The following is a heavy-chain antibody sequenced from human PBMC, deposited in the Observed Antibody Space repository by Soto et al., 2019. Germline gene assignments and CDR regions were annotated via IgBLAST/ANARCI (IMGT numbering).Heavy chain of an antibody. Sequence: GASVKVCCKASGGTFSSYAISWVRQAPGQGLEWMGGIIPIFGTANYAQKFQGRVTITADESTSTAYLQMNSLKADDTAVYYCTRERWDYGDPKWYFDLWGRGTLVTVSS. D-gene: IGHD4-17*01. CDR1: GGTFSSYA. J-gene: IGHJ2*01. CDR3: TRERWDYGDPKWYFDL. V-gene: IGHV1-69*13. CDR2: IIPIFGTA.